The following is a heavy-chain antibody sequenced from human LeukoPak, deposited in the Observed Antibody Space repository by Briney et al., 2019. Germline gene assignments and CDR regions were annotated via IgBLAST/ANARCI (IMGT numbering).Heavy chain of an antibody. Sequence: GGSLRLSCAASGFTFSSYEMNWVRQAPGKGLEWVSFISGTGTSIYYADSVKGRFTISRDNAKNSLYLQMNSLRAEDTAVYYCASGHNFFDYWGQGTPVTVSS. CDR1: GFTFSSYE. V-gene: IGHV3-48*03. CDR2: ISGTGTSI. CDR3: ASGHNFFDY. J-gene: IGHJ4*02. D-gene: IGHD2-21*01.